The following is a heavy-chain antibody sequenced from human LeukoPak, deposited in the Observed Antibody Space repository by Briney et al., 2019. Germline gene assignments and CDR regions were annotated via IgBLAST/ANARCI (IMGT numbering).Heavy chain of an antibody. J-gene: IGHJ4*02. D-gene: IGHD6-6*01. CDR1: GGSISSSSDY. Sequence: SETLSLTCTVSGGSISSSSDYWGWIRQPPGKGLEWIGSIYYCGNTYYNPSLKSRVTISLDTSKNQFSLKLSSVTAADTAVYYCARQSVRAIAIAARPGNYFDYWGQGTLVTVSS. V-gene: IGHV4-39*01. CDR2: IYYCGNT. CDR3: ARQSVRAIAIAARPGNYFDY.